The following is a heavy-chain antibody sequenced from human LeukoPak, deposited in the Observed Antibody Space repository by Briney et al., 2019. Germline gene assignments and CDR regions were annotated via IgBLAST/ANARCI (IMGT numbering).Heavy chain of an antibody. CDR3: ARDGPFGIAAAGTWYYYYMDV. CDR2: ISAYNGNT. Sequence: GASVKVPCKASGYTFTSYGISWVRQAPGQGLEWMGWISAYNGNTNYAQKLQGRVTMTTDTSTSTAYMELRSLRSDDTAVYYCARDGPFGIAAAGTWYYYYMDVWGKGTTDTVSS. J-gene: IGHJ6*03. V-gene: IGHV1-18*01. D-gene: IGHD6-13*01. CDR1: GYTFTSYG.